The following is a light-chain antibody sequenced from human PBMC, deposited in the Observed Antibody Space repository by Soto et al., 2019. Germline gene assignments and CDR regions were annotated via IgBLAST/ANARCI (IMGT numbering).Light chain of an antibody. V-gene: IGLV2-14*01. CDR1: SSDVGGYNY. CDR2: EVS. J-gene: IGLJ1*01. Sequence: QSVLTQPASVSGSPGQSSTISCTGTSSDVGGYNYVSWYQQHPGKAPKLMIYEVSNRPSGVASRFSGSKSGDTASLTISGLQAEDEADYYCSSYTSSSTVVFGTGTKVTVL. CDR3: SSYTSSSTVV.